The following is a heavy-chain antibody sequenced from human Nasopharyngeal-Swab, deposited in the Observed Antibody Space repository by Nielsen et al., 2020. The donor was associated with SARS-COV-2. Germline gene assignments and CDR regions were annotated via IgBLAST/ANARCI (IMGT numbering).Heavy chain of an antibody. CDR2: INPNSGGT. V-gene: IGHV1-2*06. CDR3: ARVGDWMDYFDY. D-gene: IGHD3/OR15-3a*01. CDR1: GYTFTGYY. J-gene: IGHJ4*02. Sequence: ASVKVSCKASGYTFTGYYMHWVRQAPGQGLEWMGRINPNSGGTNYAQKFQGRVTMTRDTSISTAYMELSRLRSDDTAVYYCARVGDWMDYFDYWGQGTLVTVSS.